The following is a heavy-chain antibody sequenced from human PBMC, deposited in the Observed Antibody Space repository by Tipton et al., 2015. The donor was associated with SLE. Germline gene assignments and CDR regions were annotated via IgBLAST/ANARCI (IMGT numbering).Heavy chain of an antibody. CDR1: GGSISSHY. J-gene: IGHJ4*02. Sequence: TLSLTYTVSGGSISSHYWSWIRQPPGKGLEWIGYIYYSGSTNYNPSLKSRVTISVDTSKNQFSLKLSSVTAADTAVYFCTRVVAAGTKRFFDYWGQGTLVTVSS. D-gene: IGHD2-8*01. CDR3: TRVVAAGTKRFFDY. CDR2: IYYSGST. V-gene: IGHV4-59*11.